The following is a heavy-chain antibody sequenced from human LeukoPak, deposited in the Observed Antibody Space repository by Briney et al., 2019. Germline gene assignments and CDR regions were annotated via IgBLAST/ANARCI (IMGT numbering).Heavy chain of an antibody. V-gene: IGHV3-21*01. J-gene: IGHJ4*02. D-gene: IGHD3-10*01. CDR3: ARVDYGSGTHFDY. CDR1: VYPFSIYN. Sequence: GGSLRLSCAASVYPFSIYNMHGARRSRGGGVEWGTYISSSSSYIYYADSVKGRFTISRDNAKNSLYLQMNSLRAEDTAVYYCARVDYGSGTHFDYWGQGTLVTVSS. CDR2: ISSSSSYI.